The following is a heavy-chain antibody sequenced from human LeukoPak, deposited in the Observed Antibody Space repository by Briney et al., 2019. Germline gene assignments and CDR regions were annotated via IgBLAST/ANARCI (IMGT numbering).Heavy chain of an antibody. J-gene: IGHJ4*02. Sequence: PGGSLRLSCAASGFTFSSYAMSWVRQAPGKGLEWVSAISGSGGSTYYADSVKGRFTISRDNSKNTLYLQMNSLRAEDTAVYYCAKDPTYYYGSGSDNTPFDYWGQGTLATVSS. D-gene: IGHD3-10*01. CDR2: ISGSGGST. CDR1: GFTFSSYA. V-gene: IGHV3-23*01. CDR3: AKDPTYYYGSGSDNTPFDY.